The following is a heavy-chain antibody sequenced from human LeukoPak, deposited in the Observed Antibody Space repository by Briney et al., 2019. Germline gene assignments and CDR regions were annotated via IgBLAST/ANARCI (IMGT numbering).Heavy chain of an antibody. CDR1: GYTFTSYD. CDR3: ARLDSYDYGGNDY. CDR2: MNPNSGST. Sequence: ASVKVSCKASGYTFTSYDINWVRQATGQGLKWMGWMNPNSGSTGYAQKFQGRVTITRNTSISTAYMELSSLRSEDTAVYYCARLDSYDYGGNDYWGQGTLVTVSS. D-gene: IGHD4-23*01. J-gene: IGHJ4*02. V-gene: IGHV1-8*03.